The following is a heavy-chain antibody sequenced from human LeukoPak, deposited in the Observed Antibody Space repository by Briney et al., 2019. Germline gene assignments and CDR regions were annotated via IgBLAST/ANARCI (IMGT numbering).Heavy chain of an antibody. Sequence: PGGSLRLSCAASGFTFSNAWMSWVCQAPGKGLEWVGRIKSKTDGGTTDYAAPVKGRFTISRDDSKNTLYLQMNSLKTEDTAVYYCTTQPYYYDSSGYPSLYYWGQGTLVTVSS. J-gene: IGHJ4*02. CDR1: GFTFSNAW. CDR3: TTQPYYYDSSGYPSLYY. CDR2: IKSKTDGGTT. D-gene: IGHD3-22*01. V-gene: IGHV3-15*01.